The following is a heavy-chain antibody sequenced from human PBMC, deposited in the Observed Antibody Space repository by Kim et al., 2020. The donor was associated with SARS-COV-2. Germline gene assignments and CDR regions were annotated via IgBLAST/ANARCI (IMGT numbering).Heavy chain of an antibody. Sequence: DSVKGRFTISRHNSKNTLYLQMNSLRAEDTAVYYCARSSSSYYYYYGMDVWGQGTTVTVSS. J-gene: IGHJ6*02. V-gene: IGHV3-53*04. CDR3: ARSSSSYYYYYGMDV. D-gene: IGHD6-6*01.